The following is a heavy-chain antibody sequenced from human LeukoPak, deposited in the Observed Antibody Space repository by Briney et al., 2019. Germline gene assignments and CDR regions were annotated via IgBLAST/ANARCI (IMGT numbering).Heavy chain of an antibody. D-gene: IGHD5-18*01. J-gene: IGHJ4*02. Sequence: GGSLRLSCAASGLIFRNYGMNWVRQPPGKGLDWVSGVSPNGETAYYADSVKGRFTISRDNSKNTVYLQVRSLRAEDTAVYYCAKDLGWIQFGYWGQGALVTVSS. CDR1: GLIFRNYG. V-gene: IGHV3-23*01. CDR3: AKDLGWIQFGY. CDR2: VSPNGETA.